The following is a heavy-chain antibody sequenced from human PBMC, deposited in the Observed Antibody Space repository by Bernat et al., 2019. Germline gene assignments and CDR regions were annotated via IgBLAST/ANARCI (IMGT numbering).Heavy chain of an antibody. V-gene: IGHV3-23*04. CDR2: INNSGNSP. J-gene: IGHJ4*02. D-gene: IGHD2-15*01. Sequence: EVQLVESGGGLVQPGGSLRLSCAASGFTFSSYWMSWVRQAPGKGLEWVSGINNSGNSPYYADSVKGRFTISRDNSKNTLYLQMDSLRAEDTAVYYCAKDRDSGGWRFDFWGQGTLVTVSS. CDR1: GFTFSSYW. CDR3: AKDRDSGGWRFDF.